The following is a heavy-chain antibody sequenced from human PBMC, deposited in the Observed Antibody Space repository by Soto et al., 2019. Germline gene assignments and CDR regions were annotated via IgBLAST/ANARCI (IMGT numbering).Heavy chain of an antibody. D-gene: IGHD3-3*01. V-gene: IGHV1-69*02. CDR1: GGTFSSYT. J-gene: IGHJ6*03. CDR2: IIPILGIA. Sequence: ASVKVSCKASGGTFSSYTISWVRQAPGQGLDWMGRIIPILGIANYAQKFQGRVTITADKSTSIAYMELSSLRSEDTAVYYCAGVFGVVIRSYYYYYMDVWGKGTTVTVSS. CDR3: AGVFGVVIRSYYYYYMDV.